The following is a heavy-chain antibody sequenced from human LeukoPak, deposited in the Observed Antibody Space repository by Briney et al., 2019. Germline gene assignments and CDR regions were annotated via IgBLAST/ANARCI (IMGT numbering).Heavy chain of an antibody. Sequence: GGSLRLSCAASGFTFDDYGMSWVRQAPGKGVEWVSGINWNGGSTGYADSVKGRFTISRDNAKNSLYLQMNSLRAEDTALYYCAGRYYYDSSGYGYWGQGTLVTVSS. CDR3: AGRYYYDSSGYGY. J-gene: IGHJ4*02. D-gene: IGHD3-22*01. V-gene: IGHV3-20*04. CDR1: GFTFDDYG. CDR2: INWNGGST.